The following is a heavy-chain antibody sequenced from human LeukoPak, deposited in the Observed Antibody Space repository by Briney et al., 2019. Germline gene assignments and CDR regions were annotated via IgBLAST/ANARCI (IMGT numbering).Heavy chain of an antibody. D-gene: IGHD1-26*01. CDR3: ARNPVGATMLEARDSFDY. V-gene: IGHV1-46*01. CDR1: GYTFTSYY. Sequence: ASVKVSCKASGYTFTSYYMHWVRQAPGQGLEWMGIINPSGGSTSYAQKFQGRVTITADKSTSTAYMELSSLRSEDTAVYYCARNPVGATMLEARDSFDYWGQGTLVTVSS. CDR2: INPSGGST. J-gene: IGHJ4*02.